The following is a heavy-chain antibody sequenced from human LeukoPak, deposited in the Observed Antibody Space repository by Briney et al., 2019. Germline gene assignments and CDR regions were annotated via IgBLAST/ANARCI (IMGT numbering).Heavy chain of an antibody. Sequence: SETLSLTCAVYGGPFSGYYWSWIRQPPGKGLEWIGEINHSGSTNYNPSLKSRVIISVDTSKDQFSLKLSSVTAADTAVYYCARSGSYPHLVWWGQGTLVTVSS. CDR3: ARSGSYPHLVW. CDR2: INHSGST. J-gene: IGHJ4*02. CDR1: GGPFSGYY. V-gene: IGHV4-34*01. D-gene: IGHD1-26*01.